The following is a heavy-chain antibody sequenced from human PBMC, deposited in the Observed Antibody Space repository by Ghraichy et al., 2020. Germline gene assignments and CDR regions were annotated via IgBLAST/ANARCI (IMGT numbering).Heavy chain of an antibody. D-gene: IGHD6-13*01. J-gene: IGHJ5*02. V-gene: IGHV4-4*02. CDR3: ARQEGYEQHAGEFDP. Sequence: SETLSLTCAVSGDSIISNNWWSWVRQPPGKGLEWIGEIFHSGSTNYNPSLKSRITISVDTSKNQFSLKLSSVTAADTAVYYCARQEGYEQHAGEFDPWGQGTLVTVSS. CDR2: IFHSGST. CDR1: GDSIISNNW.